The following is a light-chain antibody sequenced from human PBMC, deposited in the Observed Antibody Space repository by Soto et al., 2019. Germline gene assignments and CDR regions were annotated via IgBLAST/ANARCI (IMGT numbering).Light chain of an antibody. V-gene: IGLV1-44*01. CDR1: RSNIGSHP. J-gene: IGLJ3*02. Sequence: QSVLTQPPSASGTPGQRVTVSCSGSRSNIGSHPVHWYQQLPGTAPKLLIFNKHLRPSGVPDRFSGSKSGTSASLAISGLQSEDEDDYYCSEWDDSLNGPVFGGGTKLPV. CDR2: NKH. CDR3: SEWDDSLNGPV.